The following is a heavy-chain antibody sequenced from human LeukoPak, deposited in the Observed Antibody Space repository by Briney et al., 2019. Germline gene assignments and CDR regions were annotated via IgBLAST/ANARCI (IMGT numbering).Heavy chain of an antibody. CDR1: GFTFADYA. Sequence: GRSLRLSCAASGFTFADYAMHWVRQAPGKGLEWVSGISWNSGSIGYADSVKGRFTISRDNAKNSLYLQMNSLRAEDMALYYCAEDAGDYDYFDYWGQGTLVTVSS. J-gene: IGHJ4*02. D-gene: IGHD4-17*01. CDR2: ISWNSGSI. CDR3: AEDAGDYDYFDY. V-gene: IGHV3-9*03.